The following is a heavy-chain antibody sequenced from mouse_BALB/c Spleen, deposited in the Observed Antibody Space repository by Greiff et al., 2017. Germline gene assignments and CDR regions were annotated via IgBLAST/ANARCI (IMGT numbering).Heavy chain of an antibody. CDR2: ISSGGSYT. CDR3: ARAYYGNYYFDD. V-gene: IGHV5-9-4*01. J-gene: IGHJ2*01. CDR1: GFTFSSYA. Sequence: EVKLVESGGGLVKPGGSLKLSCAASGFTFSSYAMSWVRQSPEKRLEWVAEISSGGSYTYYPDTVTGRFTISRDNAKNTLYLEMSSLRSEDTAMYYCARAYYGNYYFDDWGQGTTLTVSS. D-gene: IGHD2-10*01.